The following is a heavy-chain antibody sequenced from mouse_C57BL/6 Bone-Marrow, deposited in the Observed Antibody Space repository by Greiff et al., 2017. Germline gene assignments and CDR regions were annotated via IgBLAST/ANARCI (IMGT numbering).Heavy chain of an antibody. CDR2: ISSGGSYT. V-gene: IGHV5-6*01. D-gene: IGHD2-4*01. CDR1: GFTFSSYG. Sequence: EVQRVESGGDLVKPGGSLKLSCAASGFTFSSYGMSWVRQTPDKRLEWVATISSGGSYTYYPDSVKGRFTISRDNAKNTLYLQMSSLKSEDTAMYYCAGLFPYDYDEDYWGQGTLVTVSA. J-gene: IGHJ3*01. CDR3: AGLFPYDYDEDY.